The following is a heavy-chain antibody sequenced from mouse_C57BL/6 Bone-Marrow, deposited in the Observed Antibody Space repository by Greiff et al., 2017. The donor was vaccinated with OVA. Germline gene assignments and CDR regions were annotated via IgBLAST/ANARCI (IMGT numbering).Heavy chain of an antibody. Sequence: EVQLQQSGPELVKPGASVKISCKASGYSITGYYMNWVKQSPEKSLEWIGEINPRTGGTTSNQQFQAKATLTVDKSSSTAYMQHMSLTTDDAAVYYCATVYYFDYWGQGTTLTVSS. D-gene: IGHD6-1*01. CDR2: INPRTGGT. CDR3: ATVYYFDY. V-gene: IGHV1-42*01. J-gene: IGHJ2*01. CDR1: GYSITGYY.